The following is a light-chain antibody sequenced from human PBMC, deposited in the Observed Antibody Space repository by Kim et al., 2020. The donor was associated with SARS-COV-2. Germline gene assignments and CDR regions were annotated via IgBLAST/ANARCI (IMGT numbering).Light chain of an antibody. J-gene: IGKJ2*01. Sequence: DIQMTQSPSSLSASVGDSVTISCRASQSIGSWLAWYQQKPGKAPKLLISKASTLESGVPPRFSGGGSGTDFTLTIRYLQPDDFATYYCQQYSSFAAFGQGTKLDIK. CDR1: QSIGSW. CDR3: QQYSSFAA. V-gene: IGKV1-5*03. CDR2: KAS.